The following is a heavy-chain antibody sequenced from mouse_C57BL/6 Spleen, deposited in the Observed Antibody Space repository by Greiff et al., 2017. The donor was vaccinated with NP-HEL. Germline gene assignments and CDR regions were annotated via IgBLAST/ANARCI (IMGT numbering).Heavy chain of an antibody. CDR2: IDPSDSYT. CDR3: ATYYYGSSYLYAMDY. Sequence: VQLQQPGAELVRPGTSVKLSCKASGYTFTSYWMHWVKQRPGQGLEWIGVIDPSDSYTNYNQKFKGKATLTVDTSSSTAYMQLSSLTSEDSAVYYCATYYYGSSYLYAMDYWGQGTSVTVSS. D-gene: IGHD1-1*01. J-gene: IGHJ4*01. V-gene: IGHV1-59*01. CDR1: GYTFTSYW.